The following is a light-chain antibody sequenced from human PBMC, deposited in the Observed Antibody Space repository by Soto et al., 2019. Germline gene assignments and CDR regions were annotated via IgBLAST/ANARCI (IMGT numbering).Light chain of an antibody. CDR3: SSYTSSSAPSAV. CDR2: DVS. CDR1: SSDVGGYNY. J-gene: IGLJ7*01. V-gene: IGLV2-14*01. Sequence: QSALTQPASVSGSPGQSITISCTGTSSDVGGYNYVSWYQQHPGKAPKLMSYDVSNRPSGVSNRFSGSKSGNTASLTISGLQAEDEADYYCSSYTSSSAPSAVFGGGTQLTVL.